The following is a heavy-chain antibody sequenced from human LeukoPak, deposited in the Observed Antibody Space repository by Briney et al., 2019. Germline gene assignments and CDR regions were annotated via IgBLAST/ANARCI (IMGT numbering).Heavy chain of an antibody. CDR2: IKQDGSEK. V-gene: IGHV3-7*03. CDR1: GFTFSSYW. J-gene: IGHJ4*02. D-gene: IGHD6-13*01. CDR3: ARGMAAAGI. Sequence: GGSLRLSCEASGFTFSSYWMSWVRQAPGKGLEWVANIKQDGSEKYYVDSMKGRFTISRDNAKNSLYLQMNSLRAEDTAVYYCARGMAAAGIWGPGTLVTVSS.